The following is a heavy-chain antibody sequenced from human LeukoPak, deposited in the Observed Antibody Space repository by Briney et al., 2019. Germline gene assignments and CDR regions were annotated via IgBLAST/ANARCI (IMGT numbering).Heavy chain of an antibody. J-gene: IGHJ6*02. CDR1: GFTFSSYE. V-gene: IGHV3-48*03. CDR2: ISSSGSTI. D-gene: IGHD3-10*01. Sequence: GSLRLSCAASGFTFSSYEMNWVRQAPGKGLEWVSYISSSGSTIYYADSVKGQFTISRDNAKNSLYLQMNSLRAEDTAVYYCARVVRIAMVRGVTPHYYGMDVWGQGTTVTVSS. CDR3: ARVVRIAMVRGVTPHYYGMDV.